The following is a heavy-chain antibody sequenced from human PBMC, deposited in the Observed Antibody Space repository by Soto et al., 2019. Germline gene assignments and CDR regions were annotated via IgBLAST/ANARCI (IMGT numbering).Heavy chain of an antibody. CDR1: GYTFTSYA. D-gene: IGHD3-10*01. Sequence: QVQLVQSGAEVKKPGASVKVSCKASGYTFTSYAMHWVRQAPGQRLEWMGWINAGNGNTKYSQKLQGRVTITRDTSASTAYMELSSLSSEDTAVYYCASGPGAANYLDFWGQGTLVAVSS. CDR3: ASGPGAANYLDF. V-gene: IGHV1-3*01. J-gene: IGHJ4*02. CDR2: INAGNGNT.